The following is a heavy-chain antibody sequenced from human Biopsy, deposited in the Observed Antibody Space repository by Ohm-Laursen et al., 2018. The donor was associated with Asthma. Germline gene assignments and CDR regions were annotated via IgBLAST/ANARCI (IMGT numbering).Heavy chain of an antibody. D-gene: IGHD2-2*01. V-gene: IGHV4-31*11. CDR3: ARDLAGSCTSASCYGFDS. CDR1: GGSINSGAFY. J-gene: IGHJ5*01. Sequence: TLSLTCVVSGGSINSGAFYWGWVRQHPGKGPEWIGNINYSGNTYYNPSLKSRVIISVETSKNQFSLKLTSVTAADSALYYCARDLAGSCTSASCYGFDSWGQGAQVTVSS. CDR2: INYSGNT.